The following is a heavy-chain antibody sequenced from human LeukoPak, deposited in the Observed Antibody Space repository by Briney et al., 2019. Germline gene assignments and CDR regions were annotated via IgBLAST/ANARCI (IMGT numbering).Heavy chain of an antibody. J-gene: IGHJ4*02. D-gene: IGHD1-7*01. CDR1: GFTVSNNY. CDR2: IYPVVNT. CDR3: ATGGLELRPAYFDY. V-gene: IGHV3-53*01. Sequence: GGSLRLSCVASGFTVSNNYIAWFRQAPGKGLGWVSIIYPVVNTYYADSVKGRFTISRDNSWNTVDLQMNSLRADDTAVYYCATGGLELRPAYFDYWGQGTLVTVSS.